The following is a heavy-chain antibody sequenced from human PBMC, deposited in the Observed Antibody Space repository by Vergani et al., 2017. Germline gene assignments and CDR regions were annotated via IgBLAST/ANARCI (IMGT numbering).Heavy chain of an antibody. J-gene: IGHJ4*02. CDR2: ISSSSSYI. CDR3: ARDPTPSSGHTHFDY. V-gene: IGHV3-21*01. Sequence: EVQLVESGGGLVKPGGSLRLSCAASGFTFSSYSMNWVRQAPGKGLEWVSSISSSSSYIYYADSVKGRFTISRDNAKNSLYLQMNSLRAEDTAVYYCARDPTPSSGHTHFDYWGQGTLVTVSS. CDR1: GFTFSSYS. D-gene: IGHD3-22*01.